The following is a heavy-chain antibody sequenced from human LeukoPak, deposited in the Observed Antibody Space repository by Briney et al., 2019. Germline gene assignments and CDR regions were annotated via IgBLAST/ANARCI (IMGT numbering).Heavy chain of an antibody. CDR2: INHSGST. J-gene: IGHJ6*02. Sequence: SETLSLTCAVYGGSFSGYYWSWIRHPPRKGLGLIGEINHSGSTNYNPSPNSRGTISVDTSKNQFSLKLSSVTAADTAVYYCARKGRYCSSTSCPWHVWGQGTTVTVSS. CDR1: GGSFSGYY. D-gene: IGHD2-2*01. CDR3: ARKGRYCSSTSCPWHV. V-gene: IGHV4-34*01.